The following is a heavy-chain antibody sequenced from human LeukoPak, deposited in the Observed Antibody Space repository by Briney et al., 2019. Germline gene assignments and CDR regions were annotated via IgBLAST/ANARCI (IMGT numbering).Heavy chain of an antibody. V-gene: IGHV3-48*03. CDR3: ARGSYYTRDIMSFDS. CDR2: ISSSDSPT. Sequence: GGSLRLSCAASGFTFSSYEMTWVRQAPGKGLDWVSYISSSDSPTYYADSVKGRFTISRDNAQNSLYLQMNSLRAEDTAVYYCARGSYYTRDIMSFDSWGRGTLVIVSP. D-gene: IGHD1-26*01. CDR1: GFTFSSYE. J-gene: IGHJ4*02.